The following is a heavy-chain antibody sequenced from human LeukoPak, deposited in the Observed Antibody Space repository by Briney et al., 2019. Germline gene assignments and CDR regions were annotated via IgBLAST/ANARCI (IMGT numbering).Heavy chain of an antibody. CDR1: GDSISSNGYY. CDR2: ASYSGST. J-gene: IGHJ5*02. Sequence: KPSETLSLTSSVSGDSISSNGYYWGWIRQPPGKGLEWIGSASYSGSTNYNPSLKSRVTISVDTSKNQFSLKLSSVTAADTAVYYCARDYQRGYSYGYSPAYNWFDPWGQGTLVTVSS. V-gene: IGHV4-39*07. D-gene: IGHD5-18*01. CDR3: ARDYQRGYSYGYSPAYNWFDP.